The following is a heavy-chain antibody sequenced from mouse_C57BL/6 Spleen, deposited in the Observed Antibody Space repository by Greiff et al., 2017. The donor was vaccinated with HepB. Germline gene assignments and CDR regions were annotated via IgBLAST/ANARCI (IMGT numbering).Heavy chain of an antibody. J-gene: IGHJ2*01. Sequence: VQLQQSGAELVRPGTSVKVSCKASGYAFTNYLIEWVKQRPGQGLEWIGVINPGSGGTNYNEKFKGKATLTADKSSSTAYMQLSSLTSEDSAVYFCARGGIYDGYLYYCDYWGQGTTLTVSS. CDR3: ARGGIYDGYLYYCDY. CDR2: INPGSGGT. V-gene: IGHV1-54*01. CDR1: GYAFTNYL. D-gene: IGHD2-3*01.